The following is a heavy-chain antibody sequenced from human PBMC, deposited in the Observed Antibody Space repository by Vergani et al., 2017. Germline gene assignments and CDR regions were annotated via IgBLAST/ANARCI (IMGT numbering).Heavy chain of an antibody. CDR2: IYHSGST. V-gene: IGHV4-30-2*01. CDR1: GCSISSGGYS. J-gene: IGHJ6*02. Sequence: QLQLQESGSGLVKPSQTLSLTCAVSGCSISSGGYSWSWIRQPPGKGLEWIGYIYHSGSTYYNPSLKSRVTISVDRSKNQFSLKLSSVTAADTAVYYCARVHGSGSNLYYYGMDVWGQGTTVTVSS. D-gene: IGHD3-10*01. CDR3: ARVHGSGSNLYYYGMDV.